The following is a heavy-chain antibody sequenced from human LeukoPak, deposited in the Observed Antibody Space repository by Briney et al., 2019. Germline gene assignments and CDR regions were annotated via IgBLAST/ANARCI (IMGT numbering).Heavy chain of an antibody. CDR1: GYSFPTYW. Sequence: GESLKISCKGSGYSFPTYWIAWVRQMPGKGLEWMGIIYPDESNIRYSPTFQGQVTISADKSISTAYLQWSSLKASDTAMYYCARPPSRGYSSSFEYWGQGTLVTVSS. V-gene: IGHV5-51*01. CDR2: IYPDESNI. J-gene: IGHJ4*02. CDR3: ARPPSRGYSSSFEY. D-gene: IGHD2-2*03.